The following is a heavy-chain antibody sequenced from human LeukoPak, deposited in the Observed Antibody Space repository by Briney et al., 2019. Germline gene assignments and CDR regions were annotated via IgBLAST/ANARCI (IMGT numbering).Heavy chain of an antibody. D-gene: IGHD1/OR15-1a*01. J-gene: IGHJ4*02. CDR1: GFTVSSNY. Sequence: GGSLRLSCAASGFTVSSNYMSWVRQAPGKGLEWVSVIYSGGSTYYADSVKGRFTISRDNSKNTLYLQMNSLRAEDTAVYYCAKTIGPPYYFDYWGQGTLVTVSS. CDR3: AKTIGPPYYFDY. CDR2: IYSGGST. V-gene: IGHV3-53*01.